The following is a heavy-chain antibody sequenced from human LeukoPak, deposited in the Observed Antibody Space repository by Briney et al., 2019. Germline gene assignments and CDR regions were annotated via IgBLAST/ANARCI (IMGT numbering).Heavy chain of an antibody. Sequence: GGSLRLSCAASGFTFSSYWMSWVRQAPGKGLEWVANIKQDGSEKYYVDSVKGRFTISRDNSKNTLYLQMNSLRAEDTAVYYCERDYYDSSGYRFDYWGQGTLVTVSS. J-gene: IGHJ4*02. V-gene: IGHV3-7*03. CDR3: ERDYYDSSGYRFDY. CDR1: GFTFSSYW. CDR2: IKQDGSEK. D-gene: IGHD3-22*01.